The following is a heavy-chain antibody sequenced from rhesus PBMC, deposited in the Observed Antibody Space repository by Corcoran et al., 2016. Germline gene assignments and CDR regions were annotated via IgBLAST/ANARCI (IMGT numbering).Heavy chain of an antibody. V-gene: IGHV4-80*01. Sequence: QVQLQESGPGLVKPSETLSLTCAVSGGSFSSYWWSWIRQPPGKGLEWIGEINGNSGSTNYNPSLKSRVTSSKDASKNQFSLKLSSVTAADTAVYYCARSSGWSQSWDYWGQGVLVTVSS. CDR3: ARSSGWSQSWDY. CDR2: INGNSGST. CDR1: GGSFSSYW. D-gene: IGHD6S26*01. J-gene: IGHJ4*01.